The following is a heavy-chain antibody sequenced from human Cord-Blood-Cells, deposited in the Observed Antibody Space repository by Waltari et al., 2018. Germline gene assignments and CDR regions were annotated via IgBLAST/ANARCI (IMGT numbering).Heavy chain of an antibody. J-gene: IGHJ6*02. CDR2: ISSSGSTI. Sequence: EVQLVESGGGFVQPGGSLRLSCAASGFTFSSYAMNWVRQAPAKGLEWVSYISSSGSTIYDADSVKGRFTISRDNAKNSLYLQMNSLRAEDTAVYYCARDRGIAAPYYYYGMDVWGQGTTVTVSS. V-gene: IGHV3-48*03. CDR3: ARDRGIAAPYYYYGMDV. CDR1: GFTFSSYA. D-gene: IGHD6-13*01.